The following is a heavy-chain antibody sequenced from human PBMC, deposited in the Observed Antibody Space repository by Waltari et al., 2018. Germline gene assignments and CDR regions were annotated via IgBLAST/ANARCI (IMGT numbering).Heavy chain of an antibody. CDR1: GCTCSSIG. CDR3: ARDGTHNWFDP. Sequence: QVQLVESGGGMVQRGRSVRLYGAASGCTCSSIGTHWFRQAPGKGLEWVAVIWYDGSNKYYADSVKGRFTISRDNSKNTLYLQMNSLRAEDTAVYYCARDGTHNWFDPWGQGTLVTVSS. D-gene: IGHD1-1*01. J-gene: IGHJ5*02. CDR2: IWYDGSNK. V-gene: IGHV3-33*01.